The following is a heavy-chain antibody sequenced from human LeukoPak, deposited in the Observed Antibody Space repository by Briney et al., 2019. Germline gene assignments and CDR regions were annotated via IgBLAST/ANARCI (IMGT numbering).Heavy chain of an antibody. V-gene: IGHV1-18*01. CDR2: ISAYNGNT. Sequence: GASVKVSCKASGYTFTSYGISWVRQAPGQGLEWMGWISAYNGNTNYAQKFQGRVTMTRDTSTSTVYMELSSLRSEDTAVYYCARGPPYYYDSSGYYYFDYWGQGTLVTVSS. D-gene: IGHD3-22*01. CDR1: GYTFTSYG. CDR3: ARGPPYYYDSSGYYYFDY. J-gene: IGHJ4*02.